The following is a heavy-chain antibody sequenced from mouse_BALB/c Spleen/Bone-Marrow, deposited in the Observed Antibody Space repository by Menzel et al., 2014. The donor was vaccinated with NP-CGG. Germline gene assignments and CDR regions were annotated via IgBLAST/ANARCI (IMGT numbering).Heavy chain of an antibody. D-gene: IGHD4-1*01. V-gene: IGHV5-17*02. Sequence: DVQLVESGGGLVRPGGPRKLSCAASGFTFSSFGMHWVRQAPEKGLEWVAYISSGSSTIFYADTVKGRFTVSRDNPKNTQFLQMTSLRSEDTAMYYCSRGGNWDDFDYWGQGTTLTVSS. CDR3: SRGGNWDDFDY. J-gene: IGHJ2*01. CDR1: GFTFSSFG. CDR2: ISSGSSTI.